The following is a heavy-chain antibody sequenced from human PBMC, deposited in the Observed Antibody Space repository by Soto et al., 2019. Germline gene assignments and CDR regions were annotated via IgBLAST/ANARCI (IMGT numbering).Heavy chain of an antibody. Sequence: EVELVESGGGLVQPGGALRLSCAASGFTFRDYWMTWVRQAPGKGLEWVANINKDGSEKDYVDSVKGRFTISRDNAKNSLFRQMNSLRAEDTAVYFCASRVPAVRYFGVFDYWGQGALVTVSS. CDR1: GFTFRDYW. D-gene: IGHD3-3*01. V-gene: IGHV3-7*03. CDR2: INKDGSEK. CDR3: ASRVPAVRYFGVFDY. J-gene: IGHJ4*02.